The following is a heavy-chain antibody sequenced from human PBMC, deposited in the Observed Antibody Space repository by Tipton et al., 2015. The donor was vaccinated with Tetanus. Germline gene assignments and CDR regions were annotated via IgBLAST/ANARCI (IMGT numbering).Heavy chain of an antibody. CDR2: ISGSGDRT. CDR3: ARAFCNYNCHGGYFDY. V-gene: IGHV3-23*01. Sequence: SLRLSCAASGFYFPVYAVSWVRQVPGKGLEWVSSISGSGDRTYYSDSVEGRFTISRDNSANRLFLQMNSLKADDTAVYYCARAFCNYNCHGGYFDYWGQGTLVTVSP. J-gene: IGHJ4*02. CDR1: GFYFPVYA. D-gene: IGHD2/OR15-2a*01.